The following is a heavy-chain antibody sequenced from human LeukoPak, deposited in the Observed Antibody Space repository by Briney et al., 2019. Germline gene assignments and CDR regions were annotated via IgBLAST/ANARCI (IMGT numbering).Heavy chain of an antibody. Sequence: AMSLRLSCAASGLTFCSYDMHWVRQAPGQGLEWVAVIWYDGSTQYYGDSVKGRFTISRDNSKNTLSLQMNSLRAEDTAVYYCARVLQLRYSDLWGRGTLVTVSS. J-gene: IGHJ2*01. CDR3: ARVLQLRYSDL. CDR2: IWYDGSTQ. V-gene: IGHV3-33*01. D-gene: IGHD1-7*01. CDR1: GLTFCSYD.